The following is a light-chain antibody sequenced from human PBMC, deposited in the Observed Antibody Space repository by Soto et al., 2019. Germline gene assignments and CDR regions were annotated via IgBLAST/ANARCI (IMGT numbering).Light chain of an antibody. CDR1: QSSNSW. CDR2: KAS. J-gene: IGKJ2*01. Sequence: DIQMTQSPSTLSASVGDRVTITCRASQSSNSWLAWYQQKPGQAPNLLIYKASSLESGVPSRFSGSGSGTEFTLTISSLQPDDVATDDCQQYNSYFGQGTKLEIK. CDR3: QQYNSY. V-gene: IGKV1-5*03.